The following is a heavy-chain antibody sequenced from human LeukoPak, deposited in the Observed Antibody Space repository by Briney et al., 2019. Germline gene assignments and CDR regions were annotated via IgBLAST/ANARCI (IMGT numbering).Heavy chain of an antibody. Sequence: SVKVSCKASGGTYIRHDIRWVGQAPGQGVEWMGRIIAILGTTNYAQKFQGRVTITTDESTSTAYMELSSLRSGDTAVYYCSIEGYDFWSRYPLYYFDYWGQGTLVTVSS. J-gene: IGHJ4*02. CDR3: SIEGYDFWSRYPLYYFDY. CDR2: IIAILGTT. D-gene: IGHD3-3*01. CDR1: GGTYIRHD. V-gene: IGHV1-69*11.